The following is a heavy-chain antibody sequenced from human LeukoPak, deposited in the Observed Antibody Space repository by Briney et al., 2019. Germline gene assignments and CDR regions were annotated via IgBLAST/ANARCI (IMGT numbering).Heavy chain of an antibody. CDR2: IFYSGST. CDR1: GGSISSYY. D-gene: IGHD3-22*01. V-gene: IGHV4-59*01. Sequence: SETLSLTCTVSGGSISSYYWSWIRQPPGKGLEWIGYIFYSGSTNCNPSLKSRVTISVDTSKNQFSLNLSSVTAADTAIYYCARDTGYLGSNYGMDVWGQGTTVTVSS. J-gene: IGHJ6*02. CDR3: ARDTGYLGSNYGMDV.